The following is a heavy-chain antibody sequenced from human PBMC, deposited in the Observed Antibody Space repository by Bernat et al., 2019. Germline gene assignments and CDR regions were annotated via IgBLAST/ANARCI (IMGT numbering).Heavy chain of an antibody. CDR3: ARAYSSGWYRYDY. D-gene: IGHD6-19*01. CDR1: GYTFTGYY. Sequence: QVQLVQSGAEVKKPGASVKVSCKASGYTFTGYYMHWVRQAPGQGLEWMGWINPNSGGTNYEQKFKGRVTMTRETSIRTDNMELRRLRYDETDVYYCARAYSSGWYRYDYWGQGTLVTVSS. V-gene: IGHV1-2*02. J-gene: IGHJ4*02. CDR2: INPNSGGT.